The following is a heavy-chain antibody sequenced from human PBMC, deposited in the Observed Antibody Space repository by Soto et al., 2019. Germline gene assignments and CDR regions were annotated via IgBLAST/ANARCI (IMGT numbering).Heavy chain of an antibody. V-gene: IGHV4-39*01. Sequence: QLQLQESGPGLVKPSETLSLTCTVSGGSISSSSYYWGWIRQPPGKGLEWIGSIYYSGSTYYNPSRKSRVTISVDTSKNQFSLKLSSVTAADTAVYYCARINSSWFDYWGQGTLVTVSS. D-gene: IGHD6-13*01. CDR2: IYYSGST. CDR1: GGSISSSSYY. J-gene: IGHJ4*02. CDR3: ARINSSWFDY.